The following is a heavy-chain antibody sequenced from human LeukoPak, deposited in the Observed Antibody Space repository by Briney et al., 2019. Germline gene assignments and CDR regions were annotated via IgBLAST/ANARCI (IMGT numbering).Heavy chain of an antibody. Sequence: PGRSLRLSCAASGFTFSSYGMRWVRQAPGKWLEWVAVIWYDGSNKYYADSVKGRFTISRDNSKNTLYLQMNSLRAEDTAVYYCAKDNRIYCSSTSCLYYYYYMDVWGKGTTVTVSS. CDR3: AKDNRIYCSSTSCLYYYYYMDV. D-gene: IGHD2-2*01. CDR1: GFTFSSYG. CDR2: IWYDGSNK. J-gene: IGHJ6*03. V-gene: IGHV3-33*06.